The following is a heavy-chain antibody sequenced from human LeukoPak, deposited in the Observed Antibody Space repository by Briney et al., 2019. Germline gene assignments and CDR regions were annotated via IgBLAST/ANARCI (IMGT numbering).Heavy chain of an antibody. CDR1: GYIFAHNG. V-gene: IGHV1-18*01. CDR3: AREVVPAAMEN. Sequence: ASVKVSCKTSGYIFAHNGISWVRQAPGQGPEWMGWISAYNGDTNYAQNFQGRVTMTRDTSTSTVYMELRSLRSDDTAVYYCAREVVPAAMENWGQGTLVTVSS. CDR2: ISAYNGDT. D-gene: IGHD2-2*01. J-gene: IGHJ4*02.